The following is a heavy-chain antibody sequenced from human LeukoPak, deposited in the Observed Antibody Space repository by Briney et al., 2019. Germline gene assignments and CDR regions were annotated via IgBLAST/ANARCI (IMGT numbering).Heavy chain of an antibody. CDR1: GASIRTYY. CDR3: AREGDTRPIPQNAFDI. Sequence: SETLSLTCTVSGASIRTYYWSWIRQPPGKGLEWIGYTHYSGSTNYNPSLRSRVTMSVDTSKNQCSLKLSSVTAADTAVYYCAREGDTRPIPQNAFDIWGQGTMVTVSS. CDR2: THYSGST. D-gene: IGHD3-22*01. J-gene: IGHJ3*02. V-gene: IGHV4-59*12.